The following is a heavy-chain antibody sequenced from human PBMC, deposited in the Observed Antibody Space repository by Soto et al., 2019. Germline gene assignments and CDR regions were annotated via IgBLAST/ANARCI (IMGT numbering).Heavy chain of an antibody. Sequence: VKVSCKASGYTFTSYAMHWVRQAPGQGLEWMGWISAYNGNTNYAQKLQGRVTMTTDTSTSTAYMELRSLRSDDTAVYYCARGPSSIAVAGHFDYWGQGTLVNVS. V-gene: IGHV1-18*01. CDR3: ARGPSSIAVAGHFDY. D-gene: IGHD6-19*01. J-gene: IGHJ4*02. CDR2: ISAYNGNT. CDR1: GYTFTSYA.